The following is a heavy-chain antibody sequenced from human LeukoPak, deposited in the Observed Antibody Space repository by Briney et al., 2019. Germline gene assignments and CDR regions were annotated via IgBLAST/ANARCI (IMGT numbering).Heavy chain of an antibody. J-gene: IGHJ4*02. Sequence: GGSLRLSCAASGFTFSKHGMHWVRQAPGKGLEWVAIIYNDGNNKYYAESVKGRFTISRDNSDNTLYLQMNSLRTEDTAVYYCARDVWNMGYYSSGNCYHYFDYWGQGTLVTVSS. CDR3: ARDVWNMGYYSSGNCYHYFDY. V-gene: IGHV3-33*01. D-gene: IGHD2-2*01. CDR2: IYNDGNNK. CDR1: GFTFSKHG.